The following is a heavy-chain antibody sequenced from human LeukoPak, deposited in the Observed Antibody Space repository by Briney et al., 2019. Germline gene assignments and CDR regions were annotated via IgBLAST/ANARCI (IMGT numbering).Heavy chain of an antibody. Sequence: GASVKVSFKASGYTFSTYGITWVRQAPGQGLEWMGCISPYNGNTNFAQKLQGRVSMTTDTSTSTAYMELRSLRSDDTAVYYCARGGPYYYDSSGHYYLDYWGQGTLVTVSS. V-gene: IGHV1-18*01. D-gene: IGHD3-22*01. CDR1: GYTFSTYG. CDR3: ARGGPYYYDSSGHYYLDY. CDR2: ISPYNGNT. J-gene: IGHJ4*02.